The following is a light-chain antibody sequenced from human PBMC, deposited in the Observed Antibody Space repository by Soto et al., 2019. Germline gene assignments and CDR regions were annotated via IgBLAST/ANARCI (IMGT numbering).Light chain of an antibody. Sequence: EIVMTQSPVTLSVSPGERATISCRASQSIGSSLAWYQQKPGQAPRLLIYGASTRATGVPARFSGSGSGTAFTLTISSLQSEDFAAYYCQQYNYWYTFGQGTNLEIK. CDR3: QQYNYWYT. J-gene: IGKJ2*01. CDR2: GAS. CDR1: QSIGSS. V-gene: IGKV3-15*01.